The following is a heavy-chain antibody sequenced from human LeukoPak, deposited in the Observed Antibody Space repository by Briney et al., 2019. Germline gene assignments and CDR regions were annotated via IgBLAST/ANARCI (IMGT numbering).Heavy chain of an antibody. Sequence: PGGSLRLSCEASGFSMSVYWMSWVRQAPGKGLEWVGNIKQDGSERNYVDSVKGRFTISRDNAKRSLYLQMDSLRAEDAAGYYCSRDWGAYYHFFDYWGQGTLVTVSS. J-gene: IGHJ4*02. CDR3: SRDWGAYYHFFDY. V-gene: IGHV3-7*01. D-gene: IGHD3-22*01. CDR2: IKQDGSER. CDR1: GFSMSVYW.